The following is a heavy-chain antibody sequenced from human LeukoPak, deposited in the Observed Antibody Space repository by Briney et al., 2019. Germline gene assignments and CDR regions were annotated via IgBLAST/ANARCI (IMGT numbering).Heavy chain of an antibody. V-gene: IGHV3-74*01. CDR2: INSDGSST. J-gene: IGHJ4*02. Sequence: GSLRLSCGASGFTFSNYWMHWVRQGPGKELVWISRINSDGSSTSYADSVKGRYTISRDNPKNTLYLQMNSLRAEDTALYYCARGGFGGYDSNFDYWGQGTLVTVSS. CDR1: GFTFSNYW. D-gene: IGHD5-12*01. CDR3: ARGGFGGYDSNFDY.